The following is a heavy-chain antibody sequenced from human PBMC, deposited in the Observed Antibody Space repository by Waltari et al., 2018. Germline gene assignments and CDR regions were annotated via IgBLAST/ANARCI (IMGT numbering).Heavy chain of an antibody. D-gene: IGHD3-16*01. CDR3: ATFKGDY. J-gene: IGHJ4*02. CDR2: ISGSGTGT. V-gene: IGHV3-23*01. CDR1: GFTFSTYS. Sequence: EVQLLESGGGLVQPGGSLRPSCAASGFTFSTYSISWVRQVPGKGLEWVSSISGSGTGTYYADSAKGRFTISRDNSKNTLYLQMNSLRAEDTALYYCATFKGDYWGQGTLVTVSS.